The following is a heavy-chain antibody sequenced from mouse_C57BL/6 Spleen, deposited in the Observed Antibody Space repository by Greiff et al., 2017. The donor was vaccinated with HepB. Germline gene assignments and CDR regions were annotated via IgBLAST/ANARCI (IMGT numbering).Heavy chain of an antibody. V-gene: IGHV5-17*01. J-gene: IGHJ4*01. CDR1: GFTFSDYG. CDR2: ISSGSSTI. CDR3: ARPGPVAMDY. Sequence: DVQLVESGGGLVKPGGSLKLSCAASGFTFSDYGMHWVRQAPEKGLEWVAYISSGSSTIYYADTVKGRFTRSRDTSKNTLFLQLTSLRSEDTAMYYCARPGPVAMDYWGQGTSVTVSS.